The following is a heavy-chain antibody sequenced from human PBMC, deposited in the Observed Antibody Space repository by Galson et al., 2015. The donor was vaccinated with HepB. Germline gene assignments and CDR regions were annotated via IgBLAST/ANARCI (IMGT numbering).Heavy chain of an antibody. Sequence: SLRLSCAASGFRFSIYSMNWVRQAPGKGLEWVSSISSVSTYIYYADSVRGRFTISRDNAKNALYLQMNSLRAEDTAVYYCASGGCGELYWGQGTLVTVSS. CDR3: ASGGCGELY. CDR2: ISSVSTYI. D-gene: IGHD3-10*01. V-gene: IGHV3-21*01. CDR1: GFRFSIYS. J-gene: IGHJ4*02.